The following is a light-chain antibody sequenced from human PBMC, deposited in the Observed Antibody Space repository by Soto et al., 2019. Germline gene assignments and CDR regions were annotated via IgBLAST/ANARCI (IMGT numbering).Light chain of an antibody. CDR1: QSVSTY. V-gene: IGKV3-11*01. Sequence: EIVLTQSPATLSLSPGERATLSCRTSQSVSTYLAWYQQRPGQAPRLLIYDASNRATGVPVRFSGSGSGTDFTLTISSLEPEDSAVYYCQQRRNWYTFGQGTKLEIK. CDR3: QQRRNWYT. CDR2: DAS. J-gene: IGKJ2*01.